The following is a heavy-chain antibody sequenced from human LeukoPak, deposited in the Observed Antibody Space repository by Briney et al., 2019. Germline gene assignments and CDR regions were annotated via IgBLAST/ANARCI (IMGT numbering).Heavy chain of an antibody. Sequence: GGSLRLSCAASGFTFSSYEMNWVRQAPGKGLEWVSFISSSSTTKYTDSVKGRFTISRDNAKNSLYLQMNSLRAEDTAVYYCARDSSGYYYPTDAFDIWGQGTMVTVSS. CDR3: ARDSSGYYYPTDAFDI. CDR1: GFTFSSYE. D-gene: IGHD3-22*01. V-gene: IGHV3-69-1*01. J-gene: IGHJ3*02. CDR2: ISSSSTT.